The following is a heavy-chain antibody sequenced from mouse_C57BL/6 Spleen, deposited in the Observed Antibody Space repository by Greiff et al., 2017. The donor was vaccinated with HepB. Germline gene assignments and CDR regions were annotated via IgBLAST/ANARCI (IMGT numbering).Heavy chain of an antibody. V-gene: IGHV1-82*01. J-gene: IGHJ4*01. CDR3: AQIYYDYDD. CDR2: IYPGDGDT. CDR1: GYAFSSSW. D-gene: IGHD2-4*01. Sequence: VVESGASVKISCKASGYAFSSSWMNWVKQRPGKGLEWIGRIYPGDGDTNYNGKFKGKATLTADKSSSTAYMQLSSLTSEDSAVYFCAQIYYDYDDWGQGTSVTVSS.